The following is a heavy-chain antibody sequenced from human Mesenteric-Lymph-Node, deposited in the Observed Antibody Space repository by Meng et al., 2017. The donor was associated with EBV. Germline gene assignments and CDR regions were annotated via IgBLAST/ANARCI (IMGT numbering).Heavy chain of an antibody. Sequence: QVQLVQSGAEVKKPGASVKVSCKASGYAFTGYYMHWVRQAPGQGLEWMGWINPNSGGTNCAQKSQGGVTMTRDTSISTAYMELSRLRSDDTAVYYCARPEQWLGTPPFDPWGQGTLVTVSS. CDR3: ARPEQWLGTPPFDP. J-gene: IGHJ5*02. CDR2: INPNSGGT. V-gene: IGHV1-2*02. D-gene: IGHD6-19*01. CDR1: GYAFTGYY.